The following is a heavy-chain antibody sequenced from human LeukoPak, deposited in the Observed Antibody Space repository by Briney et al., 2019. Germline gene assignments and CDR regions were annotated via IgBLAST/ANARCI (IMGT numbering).Heavy chain of an antibody. V-gene: IGHV3-73*01. Sequence: GGSLRLSCAASGFTSSGSAMHWVRQASGKGLEWVGRIRSKANSYATAYAASVKGRFTISRDDLKNTAYLQMNSLKTEDTAVYYCTRVDYYYYMDVWGKGTTVTVSS. CDR2: IRSKANSYAT. CDR1: GFTSSGSA. J-gene: IGHJ6*03. D-gene: IGHD2-15*01. CDR3: TRVDYYYYMDV.